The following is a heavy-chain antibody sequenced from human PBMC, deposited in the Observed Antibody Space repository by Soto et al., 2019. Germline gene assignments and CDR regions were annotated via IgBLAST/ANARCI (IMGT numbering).Heavy chain of an antibody. D-gene: IGHD3-10*01. CDR3: ARDQIRRITMVREARPTNYGMDV. CDR1: GGSISSGGYY. J-gene: IGHJ6*02. CDR2: IYYSGST. Sequence: SETLSLTCTVSGGSISSGGYYWSWIRQHPGKGLEWIGYIYYSGSTYYNPSLKSRVTISVDTSKNQFSLKLSSVTAADTAVYYCARDQIRRITMVREARPTNYGMDVWGQGTTVTVSS. V-gene: IGHV4-31*03.